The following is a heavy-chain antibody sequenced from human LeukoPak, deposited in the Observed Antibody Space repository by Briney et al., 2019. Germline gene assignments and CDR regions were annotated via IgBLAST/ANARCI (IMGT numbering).Heavy chain of an antibody. CDR3: ARDLRGYCSSTSCYTGPYYFDY. CDR2: ISAYNGNT. V-gene: IGHV1-18*01. D-gene: IGHD2-2*02. CDR1: GYTFTSYG. Sequence: ASVKVSCKASGYTFTSYGIGWVRQAPGQGLEWMGWISAYNGNTNYAQKLQGRVTMTTDTSTSTAYMELRSLRSDDTAVYYCARDLRGYCSSTSCYTGPYYFDYWGQGTLVTVSS. J-gene: IGHJ4*02.